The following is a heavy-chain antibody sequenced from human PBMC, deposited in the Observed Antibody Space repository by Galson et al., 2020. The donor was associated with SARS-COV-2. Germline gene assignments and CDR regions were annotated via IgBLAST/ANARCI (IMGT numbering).Heavy chain of an antibody. CDR2: IYYSGST. J-gene: IGHJ5*02. CDR1: GGSISSSSYY. CDR3: APELQLGWFDP. Sequence: ETSETLSLTCTVSGGSISSSSYYWGWIRQPPGKGLEWIGSIYYSGSTYYNPSLKSRVTISVDTSKNQFSLKLSSVTAADTAVYYCAPELQLGWFDPWGQGTLVTVSS. V-gene: IGHV4-39*01. D-gene: IGHD4-4*01.